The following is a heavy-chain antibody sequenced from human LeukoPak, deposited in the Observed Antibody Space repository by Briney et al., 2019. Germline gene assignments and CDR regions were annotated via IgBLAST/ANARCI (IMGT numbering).Heavy chain of an antibody. CDR3: ARAGSFWHYVY. J-gene: IGHJ4*02. CDR2: IKQDGSEK. Sequence: PGGSLRLSCAASGFTFSGFWMSWVRQTPGKGLEWVANIKQDGSEKYYVDSVEGRFTISRDNAKNSLSLQMNGLRVEDTAVYYCARAGSFWHYVYWGQGTLITVSS. D-gene: IGHD1-7*01. CDR1: GFTFSGFW. V-gene: IGHV3-7*01.